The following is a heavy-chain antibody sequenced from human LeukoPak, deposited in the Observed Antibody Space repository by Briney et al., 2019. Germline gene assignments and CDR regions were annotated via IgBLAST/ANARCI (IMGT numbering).Heavy chain of an antibody. CDR1: GFTFSSYE. CDR3: ARDETFRYCSSTSCQNLGYYYGMDV. CDR2: ISSSGSTI. D-gene: IGHD2-2*01. Sequence: PGGSLRLSCAASGFTFSSYEMNWVRQAPGKGLEWASYISSSGSTIYYADSVKGRFTISRDNAKNSLYLQMNSLRAEDTAVYYCARDETFRYCSSTSCQNLGYYYGMDVWGQGTTVTVSS. J-gene: IGHJ6*02. V-gene: IGHV3-48*03.